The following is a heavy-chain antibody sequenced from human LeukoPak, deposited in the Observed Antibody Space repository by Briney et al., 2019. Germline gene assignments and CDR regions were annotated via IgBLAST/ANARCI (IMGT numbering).Heavy chain of an antibody. CDR2: ISYDGSNK. CDR3: VKDSTGGWAYWYFDL. Sequence: GGSLRLSCAASGFTFSSYAMHWVRQAPGKGLEWVAVISYDGSNKYSADSVKGRFTISRDNSKNTLYLQMNSLRAEDTAVYYCVKDSTGGWAYWYFDLWGRGTLVTVSS. V-gene: IGHV3-30*18. J-gene: IGHJ2*01. CDR1: GFTFSSYA. D-gene: IGHD6-19*01.